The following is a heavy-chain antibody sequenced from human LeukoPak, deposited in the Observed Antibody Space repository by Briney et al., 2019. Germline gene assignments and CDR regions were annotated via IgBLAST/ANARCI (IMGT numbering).Heavy chain of an antibody. CDR1: GFTFSSYA. CDR3: AKGPNSGDD. J-gene: IGHJ4*02. CDR2: ISGSGGST. Sequence: GGSLRLSCADSGFTFSSYAMRWVRQAPGKGLEGVSVISGSGGSTYYADSVKGRFTISRDNSKNTLYLQMNSLIAEDTAVYYCAKGPNSGDDWGQGTLVTVSS. V-gene: IGHV3-23*01. D-gene: IGHD4-23*01.